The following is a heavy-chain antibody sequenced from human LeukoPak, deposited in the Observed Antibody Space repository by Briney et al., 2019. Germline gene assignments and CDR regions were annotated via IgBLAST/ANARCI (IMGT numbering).Heavy chain of an antibody. V-gene: IGHV1-18*01. J-gene: IGHJ3*02. CDR2: ISAYNGNT. CDR3: AREVVDYYVSSGSHDAFDI. CDR1: GYTFTSYG. D-gene: IGHD3-22*01. Sequence: GASVKVSCKASGYTFTSYGISWVRQAPGQGLEWMGWISAYNGNTNYAQKLQGRVTMTTDTSTSTAYMELRSLRSDDTAVYYCAREVVDYYVSSGSHDAFDIWGQGTMVTVSS.